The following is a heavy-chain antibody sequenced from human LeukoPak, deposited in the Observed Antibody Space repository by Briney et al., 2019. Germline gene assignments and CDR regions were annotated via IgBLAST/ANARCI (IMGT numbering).Heavy chain of an antibody. J-gene: IGHJ6*03. Sequence: ASVKVSCKASGGTFSSYAISWVRQAPGQGLEWRGGIIPIFGTANYAQKFQGRVTITADKSTSTAYMELSSLRSEDTAVYYCARDGAVAVAGREPYYYYYMDVWGKGTTVTVSS. CDR3: ARDGAVAVAGREPYYYYYMDV. V-gene: IGHV1-69*06. CDR1: GGTFSSYA. CDR2: IIPIFGTA. D-gene: IGHD6-19*01.